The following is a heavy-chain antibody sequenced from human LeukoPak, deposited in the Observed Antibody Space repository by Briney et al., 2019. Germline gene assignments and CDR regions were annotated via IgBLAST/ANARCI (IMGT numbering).Heavy chain of an antibody. CDR2: ISYDGSNK. CDR3: ARAPDLWELLGGAFDI. V-gene: IGHV3-30-3*01. D-gene: IGHD1-26*01. CDR1: GFTFSSYA. Sequence: PGGSLRLSCAASGFTFSSYAMHWVRQAPGKGLEWVAVISYDGSNKYYADSVKGRFTISRDNSKNTLYLQMNSLRAEDTAVYYCARAPDLWELLGGAFDIWGQGTMVTVSS. J-gene: IGHJ3*02.